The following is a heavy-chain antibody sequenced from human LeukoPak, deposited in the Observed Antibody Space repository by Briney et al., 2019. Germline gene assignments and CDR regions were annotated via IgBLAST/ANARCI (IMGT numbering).Heavy chain of an antibody. D-gene: IGHD1-1*01. CDR1: GGSISSYY. CDR2: IYTSGST. Sequence: SETLSLTCTVSGGSISSYYWSWIRQPAGKGLEWIGRIYTSGSTNYNPSLKSRVTMSVDTSKNQFSLKLSSVTAADTAVYYCARGRAGTGYYYYGMDVWGQGTTVTVSS. CDR3: ARGRAGTGYYYYGMDV. V-gene: IGHV4-4*07. J-gene: IGHJ6*02.